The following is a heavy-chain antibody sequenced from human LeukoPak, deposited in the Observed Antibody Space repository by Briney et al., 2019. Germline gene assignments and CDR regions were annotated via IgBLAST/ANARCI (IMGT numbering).Heavy chain of an antibody. J-gene: IGHJ4*02. CDR1: GGSISSGSYY. V-gene: IGHV4-61*02. D-gene: IGHD4-17*01. CDR2: IYTSGST. Sequence: SETLSLTCTVSGGSISSGSYYWSWIRQPAGKGLEWIGRIYTSGSTNYNPSLKSRVTMSVDTSKNRFSLNLSSVSAADTAVYYCARDAGDPFDYWGQGILVTVSS. CDR3: ARDAGDPFDY.